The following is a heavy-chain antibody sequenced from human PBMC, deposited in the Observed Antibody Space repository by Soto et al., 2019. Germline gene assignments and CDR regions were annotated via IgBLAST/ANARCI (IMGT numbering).Heavy chain of an antibody. J-gene: IGHJ5*02. Sequence: ASVKVSCKASGFTFTSSAVQWVRQARGQRLEWIGWIVVGSGNTNSAQKFQERVAITRDMSTSTAYMELSSLRSEDTAVYYCAAAFVGYSYGQNNWFDPWGQGTLVTVSS. CDR2: IVVGSGNT. D-gene: IGHD5-18*01. CDR3: AAAFVGYSYGQNNWFDP. V-gene: IGHV1-58*01. CDR1: GFTFTSSA.